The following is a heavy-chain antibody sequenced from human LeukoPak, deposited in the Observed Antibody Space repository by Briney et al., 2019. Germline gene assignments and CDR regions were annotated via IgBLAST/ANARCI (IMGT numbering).Heavy chain of an antibody. CDR2: ISGYNGET. Sequence: ASVKVSCKASGYTFTYYGINWVRQAPGQGLEWMGWISGYNGETNYAQKFQGRVTMTTDTSTNTAYMELRSLRSDDTAVYYCARGGYESYSDYWGQGTLVTVSS. V-gene: IGHV1-18*01. D-gene: IGHD5-12*01. CDR1: GYTFTYYG. J-gene: IGHJ4*02. CDR3: ARGGYESYSDY.